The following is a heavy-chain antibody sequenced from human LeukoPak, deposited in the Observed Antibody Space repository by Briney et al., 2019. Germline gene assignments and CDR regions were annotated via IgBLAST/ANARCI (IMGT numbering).Heavy chain of an antibody. J-gene: IGHJ4*02. V-gene: IGHV4-61*02. CDR1: GDSITSGSYF. CDR2: IQASGRT. D-gene: IGHD6-6*01. Sequence: SQTLSLTCSVSGDSITSGSYFWSWVRQPAGKGLEWIGRIQASGRTSYNPSLKSRATIPMDTSKNQFSLKLSFVTAADTALYYCARGLSSAWEVQGYWGQGTLVTVSS. CDR3: ARGLSSAWEVQGY.